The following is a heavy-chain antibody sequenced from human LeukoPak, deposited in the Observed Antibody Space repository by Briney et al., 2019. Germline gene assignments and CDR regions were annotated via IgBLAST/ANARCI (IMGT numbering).Heavy chain of an antibody. D-gene: IGHD6-19*01. J-gene: IGHJ4*02. CDR3: ARPAVAGLRAGGYDY. V-gene: IGHV3-53*01. CDR2: IYSGGST. Sequence: GGSLRLSCAVSGFTVSSNYMSWVRQAPGKGLEWVSVIYSGGSTYYADSVKGRFTISRDNSKNTLYLQMNSLRAEDTAVYYCARPAVAGLRAGGYDYWGQGTLVTVSS. CDR1: GFTVSSNY.